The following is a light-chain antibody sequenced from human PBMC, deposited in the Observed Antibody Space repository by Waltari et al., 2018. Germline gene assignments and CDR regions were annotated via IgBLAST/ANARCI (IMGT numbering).Light chain of an antibody. CDR1: QSLLHSNGYNY. CDR2: LGS. J-gene: IGKJ3*01. V-gene: IGKV2-28*01. CDR3: MQALQTFT. Sequence: DIVMTQSPLSLPVTPGEPASISCRSSQSLLHSNGYNYLDWYLQRPGQYPQLLIFLGSNRASVVPERCSGSESGTDFTLKISRVDAEDVGVYYCMQALQTFTFGPGTKVDIK.